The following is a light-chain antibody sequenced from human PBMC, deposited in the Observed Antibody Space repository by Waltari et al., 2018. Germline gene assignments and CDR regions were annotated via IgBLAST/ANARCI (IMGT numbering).Light chain of an antibody. CDR1: NNNIGNEG. J-gene: IGLJ3*02. CDR3: SAWDSSLSTWV. CDR2: RNN. Sequence: QAGLTQPPSVSKGLRQTATLTCTGNNNNIGNEGAAWLQQHQGHPPKLLTYRNNNRPPGISERLSASRSGNTAALTITGLQPEDEADYYCSAWDSSLSTWVFGGGTKLTVL. V-gene: IGLV10-54*01.